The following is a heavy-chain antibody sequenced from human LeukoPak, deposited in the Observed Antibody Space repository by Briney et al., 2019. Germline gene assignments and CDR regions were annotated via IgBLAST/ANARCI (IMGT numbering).Heavy chain of an antibody. CDR1: GFTLTTYI. J-gene: IGHJ6*03. V-gene: IGHV3-21*04. Sequence: PGGSLRLSCAASGFTLTTYIMNGVRQAPRKGREWVSSITSSRASMYYPYSLKGRFTISRDNAKNSLYLQMNSLRAEDTALYYCAKDFSRVDSSSWYGLLDYYYYMDVWGKGTTVTVSS. D-gene: IGHD6-13*01. CDR2: ITSSRASM. CDR3: AKDFSRVDSSSWYGLLDYYYYMDV.